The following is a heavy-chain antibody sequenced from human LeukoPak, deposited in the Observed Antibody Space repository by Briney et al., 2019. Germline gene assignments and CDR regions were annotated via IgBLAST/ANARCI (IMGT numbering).Heavy chain of an antibody. J-gene: IGHJ6*02. CDR1: GYTLTELS. V-gene: IGHV1-24*01. CDR2: FDPEDGET. CDR3: ALVVVVAADYYYGMDV. Sequence: ASVKVSCKVSGYTLTELSMHWVRQAPGKGLEWMGGFDPEDGETIYAQKFQGRVTMTEDTSTDTAYMELSSLRSEDTAVYYCALVVVVAADYYYGMDVWGQGTTVTVSS. D-gene: IGHD2-15*01.